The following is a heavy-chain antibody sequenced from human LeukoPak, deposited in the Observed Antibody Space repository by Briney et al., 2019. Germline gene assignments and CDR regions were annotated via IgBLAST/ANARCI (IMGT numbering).Heavy chain of an antibody. J-gene: IGHJ6*03. D-gene: IGHD3-3*01. Sequence: GGSLRLSCAASGFTFSSYSMNWVRQAPGKGLEWVSSISSSSSYIYYADSVKGRFTISRDNSKNTLYLQMNSLRAEDTAVYYCASLMERSAYYYYYMDVWGKGTTVTVSS. CDR1: GFTFSSYS. V-gene: IGHV3-21*04. CDR3: ASLMERSAYYYYYMDV. CDR2: ISSSSSYI.